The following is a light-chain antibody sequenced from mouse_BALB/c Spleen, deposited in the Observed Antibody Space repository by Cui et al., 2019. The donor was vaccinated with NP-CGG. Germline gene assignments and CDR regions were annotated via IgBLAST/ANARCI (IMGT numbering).Light chain of an antibody. J-gene: IGLJ1*01. CDR3: ALWYSNHWV. CDR1: TGAVTTNNY. V-gene: IGLV1*01. CDR2: GTN. Sequence: QAVVTQESALTTSPGETLTLTCRSSTGAVTTNNYANWVKEKPDHLFTGLIGGTNNRAPGVPARFSGSLIGDKAALTITGAQTEDEAIYFCALWYSNHWVFGGGTKLTVL.